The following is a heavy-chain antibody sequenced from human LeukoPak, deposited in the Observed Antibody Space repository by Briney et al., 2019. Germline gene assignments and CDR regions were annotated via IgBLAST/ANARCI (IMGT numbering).Heavy chain of an antibody. CDR1: GFTFSDYY. D-gene: IGHD2-2*01. Sequence: GGSLRLSCAASGFTFSDYYMSWIRQAPGKGLEWVSYISSSSSYTNYADSVKGRFTISRDNAKNSLYLQMNSMRAEDTAVYYCARSVPAASHYGMDVWGQGTTVTVSS. V-gene: IGHV3-11*03. CDR3: ARSVPAASHYGMDV. J-gene: IGHJ6*02. CDR2: ISSSSSYT.